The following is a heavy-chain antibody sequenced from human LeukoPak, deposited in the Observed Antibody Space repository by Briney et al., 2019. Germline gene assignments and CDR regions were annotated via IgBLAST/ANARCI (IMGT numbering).Heavy chain of an antibody. V-gene: IGHV4-4*07. CDR1: CGSISCYY. D-gene: IGHD1-26*01. J-gene: IGHJ4*02. CDR2: NYTSGST. Sequence: PSETLSLTCTASCGSISCYYWSWIRQPAGKGLERIGRNYTSGSTNYNPSLKSRVTMSVDTSKNQFSLKLSSVTAADTAVYYCARESQNKWELYYMDYWGQGTLVTVSS. CDR3: ARESQNKWELYYMDY.